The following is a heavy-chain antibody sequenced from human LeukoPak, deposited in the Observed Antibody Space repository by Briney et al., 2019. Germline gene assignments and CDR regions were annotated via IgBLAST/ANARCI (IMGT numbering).Heavy chain of an antibody. CDR3: AREYSSSWYEPYFDY. V-gene: IGHV1-3*01. D-gene: IGHD6-13*01. CDR2: INAGNGNT. Sequence: ASVKVSFKASGYTFTSYAMHWVRQAPGQRLEWMGWINAGNGNTKYSQKFQGRVTITRDTSASTAYMELSSLRSEDTAVYYCAREYSSSWYEPYFDYWGQGTLVTVSS. CDR1: GYTFTSYA. J-gene: IGHJ4*02.